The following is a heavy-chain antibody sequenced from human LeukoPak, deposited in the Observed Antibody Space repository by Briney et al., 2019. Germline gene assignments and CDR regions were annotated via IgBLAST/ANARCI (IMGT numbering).Heavy chain of an antibody. J-gene: IGHJ6*02. Sequence: GVSLRLSCATSGVTFSTSAMQWVRQARGKGLEWGTLLSYDGTSKFYADSVKGRFTISRDDSKSTLYLQMNRLRPEDTAVYYCTTNWGMEVWGQGTMVTVSS. CDR2: LSYDGTSK. V-gene: IGHV3-30*14. CDR1: GVTFSTSA. CDR3: TTNWGMEV.